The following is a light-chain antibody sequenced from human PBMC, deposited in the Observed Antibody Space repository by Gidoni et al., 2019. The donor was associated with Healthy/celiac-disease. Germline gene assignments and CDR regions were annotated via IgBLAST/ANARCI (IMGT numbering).Light chain of an antibody. CDR2: GAS. J-gene: IGKJ1*01. V-gene: IGKV3-20*01. CDR1: QSVSSSY. Sequence: DIVLTQSPGTLSLSPGERATLSCRASQSVSSSYLAWYQQKPGQATRLLIYGASSRATCIPDRFSGSGSGTDFTLTISRLEPEDFAVYYCQQYGSSPRTFGQGTKVEIK. CDR3: QQYGSSPRT.